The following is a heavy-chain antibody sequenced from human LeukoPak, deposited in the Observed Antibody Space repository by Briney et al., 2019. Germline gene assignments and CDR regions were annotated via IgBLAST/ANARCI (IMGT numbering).Heavy chain of an antibody. CDR2: ISYDGSNK. CDR1: GFTFSSYG. V-gene: IGHV3-30*03. J-gene: IGHJ4*02. Sequence: PGRSLRLSCAASGFTFSSYGMHWVRQAPGKGLEWVAVISYDGSNKYYADSVKGRFTIFRDNSKNTLYLQMNSLRAEDTAVYYCARDGIAAARFDYWGQGTLVTVSS. CDR3: ARDGIAAARFDY. D-gene: IGHD6-13*01.